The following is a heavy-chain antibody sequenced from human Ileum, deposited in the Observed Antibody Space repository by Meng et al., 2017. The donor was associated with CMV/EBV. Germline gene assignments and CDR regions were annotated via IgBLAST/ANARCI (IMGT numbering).Heavy chain of an antibody. CDR2: ISAYNGNT. V-gene: IGHV1-18*01. CDR1: GGTFSSYA. Sequence: ASVKVSCKASGGTFSSYAISWVRQAPGQGLEWMGWISAYNGNTNYAQKLQGRVTMTTDTSTSTAYMELRSLRSDDTAVYYCARAQLGIGAFDIWGQGTMVTVSS. D-gene: IGHD7-27*01. CDR3: ARAQLGIGAFDI. J-gene: IGHJ3*02.